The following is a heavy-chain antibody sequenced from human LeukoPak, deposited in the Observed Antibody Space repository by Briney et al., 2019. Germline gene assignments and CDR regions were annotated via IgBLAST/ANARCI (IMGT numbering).Heavy chain of an antibody. V-gene: IGHV4-39*02. CDR2: MYYSGST. D-gene: IGHD3-22*01. CDR3: VGDSSGYYDFDY. J-gene: IGHJ4*02. CDR1: GGSISGIGYY. Sequence: PSETLSLTCTVSGGSISGIGYYWGWIRQPPGKGLEWIGNMYYSGSTYYNPSLKSRVNISVDTSKNQYSLNLSSVTAADTAVYYCVGDSSGYYDFDYWGQGALVTVSS.